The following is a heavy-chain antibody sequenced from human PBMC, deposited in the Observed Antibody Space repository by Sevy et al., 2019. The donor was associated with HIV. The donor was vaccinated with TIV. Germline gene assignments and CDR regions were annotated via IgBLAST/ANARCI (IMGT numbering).Heavy chain of an antibody. CDR2: ISYDGSNK. Sequence: GGSLRLSCAASGFTFSSYGMHWVRQAPGKGLEWVAVISYDGSNKYYADSVKGRFTISRDNSKNTRYLQMNSLRAEDTAVYYCAKAPYDSSGYYYLYYYYYGMDVWGQGTTVTVSS. D-gene: IGHD3-22*01. J-gene: IGHJ6*02. CDR3: AKAPYDSSGYYYLYYYYYGMDV. CDR1: GFTFSSYG. V-gene: IGHV3-30*18.